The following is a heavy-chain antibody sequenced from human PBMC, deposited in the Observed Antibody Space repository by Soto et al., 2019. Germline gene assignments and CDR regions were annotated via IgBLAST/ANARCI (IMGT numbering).Heavy chain of an antibody. CDR1: GGTFSSYA. D-gene: IGHD6-13*01. V-gene: IGHV1-69*13. J-gene: IGHJ5*02. CDR3: ASELSTEADGPRDWFDP. CDR2: IIPIFGTA. Sequence: SVKVSCKASGGTFSSYAISWVRQAPGQGLEWMGGIIPIFGTANYAQKFQGRVTITADESTSTAYMELSSLRSEDTAVYYCASELSTEADGPRDWFDPWGQGTLVTVS.